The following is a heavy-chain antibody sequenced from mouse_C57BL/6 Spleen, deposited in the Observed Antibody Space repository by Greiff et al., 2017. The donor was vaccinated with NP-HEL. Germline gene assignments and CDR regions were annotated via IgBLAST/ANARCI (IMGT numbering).Heavy chain of an antibody. V-gene: IGHV5-17*01. Sequence: EVQLVESGGGLVKPGGSLKLSCAASGFTFSDYGMHWVRQAPEKGLEWVAYISSGSSTIYYADTVKGRFTISRDNAKNTLFLQMTSLRSEDTAMYYCARFQLGQGLYFGDWGKGTTVTVSS. D-gene: IGHD4-1*02. J-gene: IGHJ2*01. CDR1: GFTFSDYG. CDR2: ISSGSSTI. CDR3: ARFQLGQGLYFGD.